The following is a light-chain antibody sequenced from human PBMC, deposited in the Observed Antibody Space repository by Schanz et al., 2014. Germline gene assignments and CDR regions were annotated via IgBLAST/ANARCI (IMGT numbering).Light chain of an antibody. V-gene: IGLV1-44*01. CDR3: AAWDDSLYARV. CDR2: TNN. J-gene: IGLJ3*02. Sequence: QSVLTQPPSASGTPGQRVTISCSGSTPNIGSNTINWYQQLPGTAPKLLIHTNNQRPSGVPDRFSGSKSGTSASLAITGLQAEDEGDYYCAAWDDSLYARVFGGGTKLTVL. CDR1: TPNIGSNT.